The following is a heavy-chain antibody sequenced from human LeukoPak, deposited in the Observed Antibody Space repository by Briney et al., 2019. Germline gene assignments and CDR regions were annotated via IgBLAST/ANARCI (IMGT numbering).Heavy chain of an antibody. CDR2: INPNSGGT. Sequence: ASVKVSCKASGYTFTGYYMHWVRQAPGQGLEWMGWINPNSGGTNYAQKFQGWVTMTRDTSISTAYMELSRLRSDDTAEYYCARVGRVRGDPRFDYWGQGTLVTVSS. D-gene: IGHD3-10*01. J-gene: IGHJ4*02. V-gene: IGHV1-2*04. CDR1: GYTFTGYY. CDR3: ARVGRVRGDPRFDY.